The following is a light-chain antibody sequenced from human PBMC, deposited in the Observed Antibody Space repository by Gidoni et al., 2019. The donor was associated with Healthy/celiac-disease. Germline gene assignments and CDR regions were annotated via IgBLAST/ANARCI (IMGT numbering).Light chain of an antibody. J-gene: IGLJ1*01. V-gene: IGLV1-51*01. CDR1: SSNIGNNY. Sequence: ISCSGSSSNIGNNYVSWYQQLPGTAPKLLIYDNNKRPSGIPDRFSGSKSGTSATLGITGLQTGDEADYYCGTWDSSLSAYVFGTGTKVTVL. CDR2: DNN. CDR3: GTWDSSLSAYV.